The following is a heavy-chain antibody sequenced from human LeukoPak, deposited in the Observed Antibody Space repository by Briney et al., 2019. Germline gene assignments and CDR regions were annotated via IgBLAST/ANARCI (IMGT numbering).Heavy chain of an antibody. D-gene: IGHD3-10*01. CDR3: AKSVSSYGYYFYGVDV. V-gene: IGHV3-9*01. CDR1: GFTLDEYG. Sequence: GGSLRLSCAASGFTLDEYGMPWVRQAPGKGLEWVSHITWNSGTISYADSVKGRFTISRDNAKNSLSLQMNSLRAEDTALYYCAKSVSSYGYYFYGVDVWGQGTTVTVSS. CDR2: ITWNSGTI. J-gene: IGHJ6*02.